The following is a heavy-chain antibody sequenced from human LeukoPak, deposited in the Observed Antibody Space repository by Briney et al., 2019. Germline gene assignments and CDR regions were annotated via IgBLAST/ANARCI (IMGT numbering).Heavy chain of an antibody. J-gene: IGHJ4*02. D-gene: IGHD3-22*01. CDR2: IIPILGIA. V-gene: IGHV1-69*02. CDR3: VGEAHYDSSASYYFDY. Sequence: SVKVSCKASGGTFSSYTISWMRQAPGQGLEWMGRIIPILGIANYAQKFQGRVTITADKSTSTAYMELSSLRSEDTAVYYCVGEAHYDSSASYYFDYWGQGTLVTVSS. CDR1: GGTFSSYT.